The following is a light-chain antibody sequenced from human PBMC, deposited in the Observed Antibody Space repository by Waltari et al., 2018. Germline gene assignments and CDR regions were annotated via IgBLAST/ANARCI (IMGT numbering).Light chain of an antibody. Sequence: EIVLTQSPGTLSLSPGERATLSCRASQSVSSSYLAWYQQRPGQAPRLLIYDASSRATDIPDRFSGSGSGTDFTLTISRLEPEDFAVYYCQQYGSSPLTFGGGTKVEIK. CDR3: QQYGSSPLT. CDR2: DAS. J-gene: IGKJ4*01. V-gene: IGKV3-20*01. CDR1: QSVSSSY.